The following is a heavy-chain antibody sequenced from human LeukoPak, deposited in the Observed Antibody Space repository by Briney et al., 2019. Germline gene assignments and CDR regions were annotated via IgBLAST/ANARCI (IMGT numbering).Heavy chain of an antibody. CDR2: IYYSGST. D-gene: IGHD4-17*01. CDR3: ARQPDADYGEDWFDP. Sequence: SDTLSLTCAVSGGSISSSSYYWGWIRQPPGKGLEWIGSIYYSGSTYYNPSLKSRVTISVDTSKNQFSLKLSSVTAADTAVYYCARQPDADYGEDWFDPWGQGTLVTVSS. CDR1: GGSISSSSYY. J-gene: IGHJ5*02. V-gene: IGHV4-39*01.